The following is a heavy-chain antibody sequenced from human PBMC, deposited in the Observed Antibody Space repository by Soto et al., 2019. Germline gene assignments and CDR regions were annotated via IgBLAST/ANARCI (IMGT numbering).Heavy chain of an antibody. CDR1: GFTFSDSG. D-gene: IGHD3-22*01. Sequence: QVQLVESGGGVVQPGRSLRLSCAASGFTFSDSGMHWVRQAPGKGLEWVALVSNDGNRKYYAYSVKGRFTTSRDNSETTLYLQMNSLRAEDTAVYYCARWVGGSMYDNSGKYDSWGQGTPVTVSS. CDR3: ARWVGGSMYDNSGKYDS. V-gene: IGHV3-30*03. CDR2: VSNDGNRK. J-gene: IGHJ5*01.